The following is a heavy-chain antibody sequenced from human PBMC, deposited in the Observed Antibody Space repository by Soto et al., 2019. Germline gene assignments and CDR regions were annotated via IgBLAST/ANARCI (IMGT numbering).Heavy chain of an antibody. CDR2: THYRSKWYN. D-gene: IGHD3-22*01. Sequence: SQTLSLTCAISGDSVPSNSAAWNWIRQSPSRGLGWLGRTHYRSKWYNDYAVSVKSRITINPDTSKNQFSLQLNSVTPEDTAVYYCAVRGYDYYDRRTPGGVQYCQHWGQGTLVTVSS. J-gene: IGHJ1*01. CDR3: AVRGYDYYDRRTPGGVQYCQH. V-gene: IGHV6-1*01. CDR1: GDSVPSNSAA.